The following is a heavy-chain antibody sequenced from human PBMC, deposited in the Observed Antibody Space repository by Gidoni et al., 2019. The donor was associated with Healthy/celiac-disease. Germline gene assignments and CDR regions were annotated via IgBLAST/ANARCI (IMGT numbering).Heavy chain of an antibody. CDR3: ARDETAAPDY. Sequence: EVQLVESGGGLVKPGGSLRLSCAASGFTFSSYSMNWVRQAPGKGLEWVSSISSSSSYIYYADSVKGRFTISRDNAENSLYLQMNSLRAEDTAVYYCARDETAAPDYWGQGTLVTVSS. D-gene: IGHD2-2*01. CDR1: GFTFSSYS. V-gene: IGHV3-21*01. CDR2: ISSSSSYI. J-gene: IGHJ4*02.